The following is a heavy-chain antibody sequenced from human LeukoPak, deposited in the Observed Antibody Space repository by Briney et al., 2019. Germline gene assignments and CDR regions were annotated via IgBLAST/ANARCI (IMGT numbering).Heavy chain of an antibody. CDR3: ARHGPDSSGYSFDY. D-gene: IGHD3-22*01. CDR2: INHSGST. J-gene: IGHJ4*02. Sequence: SETLSLTCAVYGGSFSGYYWSWIRRPPGKGLEWIGEINHSGSTNYNPSLKSRVTISVDTSKNQFSLKLSSVTAADTAVYYCARHGPDSSGYSFDYWGQGTLVTVSS. CDR1: GGSFSGYY. V-gene: IGHV4-34*01.